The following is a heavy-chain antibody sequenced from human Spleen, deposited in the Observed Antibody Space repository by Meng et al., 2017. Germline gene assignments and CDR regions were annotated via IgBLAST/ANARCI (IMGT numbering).Heavy chain of an antibody. V-gene: IGHV4-34*01. Sequence: QPHLQHVVCDLFQPSSTLFFTCVGSGGSFSDYYCSWIRRPPGKGLEWIGEINHSGSTNYTPSLESRATISVDTSQNNLSLKLSSVTAADSAVYYCARGPTTMAHDFDYWGQGTLVTVSS. CDR2: INHSGST. D-gene: IGHD4-11*01. CDR3: ARGPTTMAHDFDY. J-gene: IGHJ4*02. CDR1: GGSFSDYY.